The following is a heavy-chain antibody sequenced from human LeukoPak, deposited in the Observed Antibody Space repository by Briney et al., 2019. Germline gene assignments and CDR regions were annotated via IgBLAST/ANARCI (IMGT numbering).Heavy chain of an antibody. V-gene: IGHV4-34*01. CDR3: ARGPYYYDGSGAFEI. Sequence: SETLSLTCAVYGGSFSGYYWSWIRQPPGKGLEWIGAINHSGSTNYNPSLKSRVTISVDTSKNQFSLKLSSVTAADTAVYFYARGPYYYDGSGAFEIWGQGTMVTVSS. J-gene: IGHJ3*02. CDR1: GGSFSGYY. CDR2: INHSGST. D-gene: IGHD3-22*01.